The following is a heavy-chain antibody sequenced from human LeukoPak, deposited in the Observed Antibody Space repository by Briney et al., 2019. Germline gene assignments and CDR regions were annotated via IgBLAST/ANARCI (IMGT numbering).Heavy chain of an antibody. CDR2: FDPEDGET. CDR1: GYTLTELS. Sequence: ASVKVSCKVSGYTLTELSMHWVRQAPGKGLEWMGGFDPEDGETIYAQKFQGRVTMTEDTSTDTAYMELSSLRSEDTAVYYCATDRFRNWNDRPYFDYWGQGTLDTVSS. V-gene: IGHV1-24*01. CDR3: ATDRFRNWNDRPYFDY. J-gene: IGHJ4*02. D-gene: IGHD1-1*01.